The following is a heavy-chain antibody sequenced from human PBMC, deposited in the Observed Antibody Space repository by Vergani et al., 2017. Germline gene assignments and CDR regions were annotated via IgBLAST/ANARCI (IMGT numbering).Heavy chain of an antibody. CDR3: ARLLLTLAGFDS. J-gene: IGHJ4*02. CDR1: GHSLRSGDF. D-gene: IGHD3-9*01. V-gene: IGHV4-38-2*01. CDR2: MHYSGNT. Sequence: QVQAQESGPALAKPSETLSPSCVVLGHSLRSGDFWGWTRQPPGKGLEWLGSMHYSGNTDYNPSLKSRVTLSVDTSKNQYSLKLNSLTAADTAVYYCARLLLTLAGFDSWGQGVLVTVSS.